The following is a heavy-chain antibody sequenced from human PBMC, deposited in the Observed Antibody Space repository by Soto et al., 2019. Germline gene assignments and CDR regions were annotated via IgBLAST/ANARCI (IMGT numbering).Heavy chain of an antibody. CDR2: INAGNGNT. V-gene: IGHV1-3*01. D-gene: IGHD6-19*01. J-gene: IGHJ4*02. CDR1: GYTFTNYA. CDR3: ARGVCSGCYNSEY. Sequence: QVQLVQSGAGVKKPGASVKVSCRASGYTFTNYAVHWVRQAPGQRLEWMGWINAGNGNTEYSQKFQGRVTITRDSSASTVYMEVSSLRSEDTAVYFCARGVCSGCYNSEYWGQGTLVTVSS.